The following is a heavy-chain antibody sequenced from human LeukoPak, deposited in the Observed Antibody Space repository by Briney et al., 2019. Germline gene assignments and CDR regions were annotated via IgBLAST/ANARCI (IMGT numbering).Heavy chain of an antibody. Sequence: SETLSLTCAVYGGSFIGYYWSWIRQPPGKGLDWIGEINHSGSTNYSPSLKSRVTISVDTSKNQFSRKLSSVTAADTAVYCCARPGDCSSTSCSGYMDVWGKGTTVTVSS. CDR1: GGSFIGYY. CDR3: ARPGDCSSTSCSGYMDV. J-gene: IGHJ6*03. CDR2: INHSGST. V-gene: IGHV4-34*01. D-gene: IGHD2-2*01.